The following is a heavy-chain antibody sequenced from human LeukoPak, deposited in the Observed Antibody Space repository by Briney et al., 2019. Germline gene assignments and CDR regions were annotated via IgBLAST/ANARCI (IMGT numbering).Heavy chain of an antibody. J-gene: IGHJ4*02. Sequence: GGSLRLSCAASGFTFSSYGMSWVRQAPGKGLEWVSEISGSGSYTYYADSVKGRFTISRDNSKNTLYLQMNSLRAEDTAVYYCAKEEYFDWLSTFGYWGQGTLVTVSS. CDR1: GFTFSSYG. CDR2: ISGSGSYT. V-gene: IGHV3-23*01. CDR3: AKEEYFDWLSTFGY. D-gene: IGHD3-9*01.